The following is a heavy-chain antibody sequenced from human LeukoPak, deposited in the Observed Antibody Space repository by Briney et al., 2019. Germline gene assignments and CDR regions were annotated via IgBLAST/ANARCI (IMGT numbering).Heavy chain of an antibody. CDR2: IIPIFGTA. CDR3: AREQAHYGMDV. V-gene: IGHV1-69*13. CDR1: GGTFSSYA. J-gene: IGHJ6*02. Sequence: ASVTVSCTASGGTFSSYAISWVRQAPGQGLEWMGGIIPIFGTANYAQKFQGRVTITADESTSTAYMELSSLRSEDTAVYYCAREQAHYGMDVWGQGTTVTVSS.